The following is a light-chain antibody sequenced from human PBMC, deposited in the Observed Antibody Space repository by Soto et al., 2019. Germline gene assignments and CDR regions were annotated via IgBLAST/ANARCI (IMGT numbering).Light chain of an antibody. J-gene: IGKJ5*01. Sequence: EIVMTQSPATLSVSPGERATLSCSASQSISNNLAWYQQKPGQAPRLLIRGASTRATGIPARFSGSGSGTDFTLSISSLQSEDFAVYYCQQDYNLPITFGQGTRLEIK. CDR2: GAS. CDR1: QSISNN. V-gene: IGKV3-15*01. CDR3: QQDYNLPIT.